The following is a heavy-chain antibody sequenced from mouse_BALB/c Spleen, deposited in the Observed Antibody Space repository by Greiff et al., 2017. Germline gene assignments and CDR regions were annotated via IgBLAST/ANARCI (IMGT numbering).Heavy chain of an antibody. CDR1: GFTFSSYY. D-gene: IGHD2-3*01. J-gene: IGHJ4*01. Sequence: EVKVEESGGGLVKLGGSLKLSCAASGFTFSSYYMSWVRQTPEKRLELVAAINSNGGSTYYPDTVKGRFTISRDNAKNTLYLQMSSLKSEDTALYYCARHDGYYVRYAMDYWGQGTSVTVSS. V-gene: IGHV5-6-2*01. CDR3: ARHDGYYVRYAMDY. CDR2: INSNGGST.